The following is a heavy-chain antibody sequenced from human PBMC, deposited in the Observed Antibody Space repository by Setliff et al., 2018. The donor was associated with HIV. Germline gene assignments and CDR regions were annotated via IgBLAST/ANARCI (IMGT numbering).Heavy chain of an antibody. CDR1: DGSISTGSYY. CDR3: APRHHKYGFL. D-gene: IGHD3-10*01. J-gene: IGHJ4*02. Sequence: SETLSLTCTVADGSISTGSYYWSWVRQPAGRGLEWIGRIYTSGSTNYNPSLKSRVTMSVDTSKNQFSLNLTSVTAADTAVYYCAPRHHKYGFLWGQGTLVTVSS. V-gene: IGHV4-61*02. CDR2: IYTSGST.